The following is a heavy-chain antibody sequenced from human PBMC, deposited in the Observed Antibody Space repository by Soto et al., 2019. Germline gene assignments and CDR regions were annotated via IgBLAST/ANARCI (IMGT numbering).Heavy chain of an antibody. Sequence: PSETLSLTCAVYGGSFSGYYWSWIRQPPGKGLEWIGEINHSGSTNYNPSLKSRVTISVDTSKNQFSLKLSSVTAADTAVYYCARGTLQWLVTYYYYYGMAVWGQGTTVTVSS. J-gene: IGHJ6*02. CDR1: GGSFSGYY. D-gene: IGHD6-19*01. CDR3: ARGTLQWLVTYYYYYGMAV. CDR2: INHSGST. V-gene: IGHV4-34*01.